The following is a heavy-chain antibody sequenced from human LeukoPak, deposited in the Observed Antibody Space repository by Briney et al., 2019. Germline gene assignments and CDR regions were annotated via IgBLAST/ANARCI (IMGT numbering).Heavy chain of an antibody. V-gene: IGHV3-30*04. D-gene: IGHD6-13*01. CDR2: ISYDGNSK. Sequence: GGSLRLSCAASGFTFRRSSMHWVRQPPGKGLEWVAIISYDGNSKYYADSVKGRFTISRDNSKNTLYLQMINLRAEDTAVYYCAREFSSSWYLTFDYWGQGTLVTVSS. CDR1: GFTFRRSS. J-gene: IGHJ4*02. CDR3: AREFSSSWYLTFDY.